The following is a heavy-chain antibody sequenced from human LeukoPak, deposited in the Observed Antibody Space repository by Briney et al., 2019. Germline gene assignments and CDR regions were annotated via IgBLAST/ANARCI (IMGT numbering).Heavy chain of an antibody. J-gene: IGHJ3*02. CDR2: ISGSGGST. CDR1: GFTFSSYA. CDR3: ARDLEHYYGSGSYYNPALDI. D-gene: IGHD3-10*01. V-gene: IGHV3-23*01. Sequence: GSLRLSCAASGFTFSSYAMSWVRQAPGKGLEWVSAISGSGGSTYYADSVKGRFTISRDISKNTLYLQMNSLRAEDTAVYYCARDLEHYYGSGSYYNPALDIWGQGTMVTVSS.